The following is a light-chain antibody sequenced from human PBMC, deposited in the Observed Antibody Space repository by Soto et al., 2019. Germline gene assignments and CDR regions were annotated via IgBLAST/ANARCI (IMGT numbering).Light chain of an antibody. CDR2: EVS. J-gene: IGLJ3*02. CDR1: SSDINTSRY. Sequence: QPVLTQPASVSGSPGQSITISCIGASSDINTSRYVSWYQQHPGKAPKLLIYEVSIRPSGVSSRFSGPKSANTASLTISGLQPEDEADYFCSSDVSGYSLGVFGGGTKLTVL. CDR3: SSDVSGYSLGV. V-gene: IGLV2-14*01.